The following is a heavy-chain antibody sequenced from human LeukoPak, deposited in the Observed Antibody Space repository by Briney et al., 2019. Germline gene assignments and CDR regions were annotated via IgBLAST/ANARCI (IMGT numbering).Heavy chain of an antibody. D-gene: IGHD6-19*01. CDR3: ARGPSSGWYNY. V-gene: IGHV1-18*01. J-gene: IGHJ4*02. CDR1: GYTFTSYG. CDR2: ISAYNGNT. Sequence: AASVTVSCKASGYTFTSYGISWVRQAPGQGLEWMGWISAYNGNTNYAQKLHGRVTMTTDTSTSTAYMELRSLRSDDTAVYYCARGPSSGWYNYWGQGTLVTVSS.